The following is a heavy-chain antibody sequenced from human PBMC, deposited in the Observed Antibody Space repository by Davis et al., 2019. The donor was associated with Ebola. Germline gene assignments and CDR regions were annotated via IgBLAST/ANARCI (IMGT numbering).Heavy chain of an antibody. J-gene: IGHJ6*02. D-gene: IGHD4-11*01. CDR1: GGTFSSYA. CDR2: IIPILGLA. Sequence: SVKVSCKASGGTFSSYAISWVRQAPGQGLEWMGRIIPILGLANYAQKFQGRVTITADESTSTAYMELSSLRSEDTAVYYCARPTALTSMTTEWDYGMDVWGQGTTVTVSS. V-gene: IGHV1-69*04. CDR3: ARPTALTSMTTEWDYGMDV.